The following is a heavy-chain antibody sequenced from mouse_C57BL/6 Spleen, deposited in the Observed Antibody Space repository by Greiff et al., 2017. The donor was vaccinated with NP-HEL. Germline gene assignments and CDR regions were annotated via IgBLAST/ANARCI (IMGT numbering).Heavy chain of an antibody. J-gene: IGHJ4*01. CDR2: ISSGSSTI. Sequence: EVMLVESGGGLVKPGGSLKLSCAASGFTFSDYGMHWVRQAPEKGLEWVAYISSGSSTIYYADTVKGRFTISRDNAKNTLFLQMTSLRSEDTAMYYWARPCDLGYAMDYWGQGTSVTVSS. V-gene: IGHV5-17*01. CDR1: GFTFSDYG. D-gene: IGHD4-1*01. CDR3: ARPCDLGYAMDY.